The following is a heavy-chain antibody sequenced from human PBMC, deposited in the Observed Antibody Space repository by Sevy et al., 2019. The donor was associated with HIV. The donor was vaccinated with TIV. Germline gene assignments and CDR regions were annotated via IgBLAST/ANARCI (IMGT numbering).Heavy chain of an antibody. D-gene: IGHD4-17*01. CDR3: AIDGGDYYYYGMDV. CDR1: GFTFSSYG. Sequence: GGSLRLSCAASGFTFSSYGMHWVRQAPGKGLEWVAGIWYDGSNKYYADSLKCRFTISRDNSKNTLYLQMNSLRAEDTAVYYWAIDGGDYYYYGMDVWGQGTTVTVSS. V-gene: IGHV3-33*01. CDR2: IWYDGSNK. J-gene: IGHJ6*02.